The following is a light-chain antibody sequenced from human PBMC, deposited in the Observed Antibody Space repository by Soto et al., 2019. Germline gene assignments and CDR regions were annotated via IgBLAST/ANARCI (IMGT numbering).Light chain of an antibody. Sequence: QSALTQPASVSGSPGQPITISCTGTSSDVGSYNLVSWYQQHPGKAPKLMIYEVSKRPSGVSNRFSGSKSGNTASLTISGLQAEDEADYYCCSYAGSSTSLFGTGTKVTVL. V-gene: IGLV2-23*02. CDR2: EVS. J-gene: IGLJ1*01. CDR1: SSDVGSYNL. CDR3: CSYAGSSTSL.